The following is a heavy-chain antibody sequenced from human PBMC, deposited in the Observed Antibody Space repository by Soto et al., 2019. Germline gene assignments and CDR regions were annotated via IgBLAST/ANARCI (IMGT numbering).Heavy chain of an antibody. CDR3: ASAYLGRLPRRADYYYAMDV. V-gene: IGHV3-13*05. J-gene: IGHJ6*02. Sequence: EVQLVESGGGSVQPGESLRLSCAASGFSFRDYDMHWVRQRKGKGLEWVSALGAARDPYYVGSVKGRFSVSRDNAQNSLFLQMNNLRVDDTAVYFCASAYLGRLPRRADYYYAMDVWGRGTPVTVSS. D-gene: IGHD1-26*01. CDR1: GFSFRDYD. CDR2: LGAARDP.